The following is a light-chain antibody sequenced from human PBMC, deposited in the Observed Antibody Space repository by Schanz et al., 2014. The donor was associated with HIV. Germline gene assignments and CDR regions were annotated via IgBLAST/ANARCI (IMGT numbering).Light chain of an antibody. V-gene: IGKV3-15*01. CDR3: QQRRNWPT. J-gene: IGKJ4*01. Sequence: IVLTQSPGTLSLSPGERATLSCRASQSVSSNLAWYQQKPGQAPRLLIFGASTRATGIPASFSGSGSGAEFTLTISSLQSEDFAVYYCQQRRNWPTFGGGTKVEIK. CDR2: GAS. CDR1: QSVSSN.